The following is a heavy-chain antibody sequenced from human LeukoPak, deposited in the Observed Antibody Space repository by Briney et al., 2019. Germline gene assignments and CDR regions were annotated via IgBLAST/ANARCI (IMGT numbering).Heavy chain of an antibody. CDR2: INPNSGGS. V-gene: IGHV1-2*02. D-gene: IGHD2-8*02. J-gene: IGHJ4*02. CDR3: TRPGYCTDTSCEGLDY. CDR1: GYTFTDYY. Sequence: ASVKVSCKPSGYTFTDYYIHWVRQAPGQGPEWMGWINPNSGGSSSAQKFQGRVTMTWDTSISTAYMELSSLTSDDTAVYYCTRPGYCTDTSCEGLDYWGQGTLVTVSS.